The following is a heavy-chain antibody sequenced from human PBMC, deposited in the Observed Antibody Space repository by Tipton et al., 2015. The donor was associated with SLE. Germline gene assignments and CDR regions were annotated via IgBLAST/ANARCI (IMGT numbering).Heavy chain of an antibody. J-gene: IGHJ4*02. CDR1: GFTFSDSY. CDR2: ITTSGHTI. Sequence: GSLRLSCAASGFTFSDSYMCWIRQAPGKGLEWISYITTSGHTIYYADSVQGRFTISRDNAKNSLYLEMSSLRAEDTAVYYCAAHASGSYSHDYWGQGTLVTVSS. CDR3: AAHASGSYSHDY. V-gene: IGHV3-11*01. D-gene: IGHD3-10*01.